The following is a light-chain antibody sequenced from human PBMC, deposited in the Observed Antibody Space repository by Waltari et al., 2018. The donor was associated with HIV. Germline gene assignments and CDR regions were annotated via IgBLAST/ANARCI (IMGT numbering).Light chain of an antibody. V-gene: IGLV2-23*02. Sequence: QSALTQPASVSGSPGQSITLSCTETSSGVGNYNLVSWYPHYGGNAPKLLIYEVTKRPSGSASRFSGSKSGNTASLTISDLQAEDEATYYCCSYGSSATFVVFGGGTRVTV. CDR1: SSGVGNYNL. CDR3: CSYGSSATFVV. J-gene: IGLJ2*01. CDR2: EVT.